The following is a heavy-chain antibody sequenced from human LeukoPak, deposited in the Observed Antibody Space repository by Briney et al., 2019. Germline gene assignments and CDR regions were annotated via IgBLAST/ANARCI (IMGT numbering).Heavy chain of an antibody. J-gene: IGHJ5*02. CDR3: AREDRDYEILTGYYNWRLDP. CDR2: ISYDGTNK. V-gene: IGHV3-30*04. D-gene: IGHD3-9*01. CDR1: GFTFSYYV. Sequence: GGSLRLSCAASGFTFSYYVMHWVRQAPGKGLEWVAVISYDGTNKYYADSVKGRFTISRDNSKKMMYLQVNSLRAEDTAVYYCAREDRDYEILTGYYNWRLDPWGQGTLVSVSS.